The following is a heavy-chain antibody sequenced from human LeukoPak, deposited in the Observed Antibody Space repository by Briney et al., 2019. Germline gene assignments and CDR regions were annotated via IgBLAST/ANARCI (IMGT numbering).Heavy chain of an antibody. J-gene: IGHJ5*02. CDR3: ARALPHRRLMDTTMEQHWFDP. CDR2: INPSGGST. V-gene: IGHV1-46*01. Sequence: GASVKLSCKASGYTFTSYFMHWVRQPPGQGREWMGLINPSGGSTRYAQKFQGRVTMTRDMPTSTVYMDVSSLRSEDTAVYYCARALPHRRLMDTTMEQHWFDPWGQGTLVTVSS. CDR1: GYTFTSYF. D-gene: IGHD5-18*01.